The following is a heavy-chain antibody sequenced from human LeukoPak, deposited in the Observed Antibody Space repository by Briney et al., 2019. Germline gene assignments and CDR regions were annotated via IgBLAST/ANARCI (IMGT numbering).Heavy chain of an antibody. V-gene: IGHV3-64*02. CDR2: VNSNGDTI. Sequence: GGSLRLFCAASGFTFSTYAMHWVRQAPGKGLEYVSGVNSNGDTIYYADSVKGRFTISRDNSKNTLYLHMGSLRAEDTAVYYCARELDYCFDYWGQGTLVTVSS. J-gene: IGHJ4*02. D-gene: IGHD1-1*01. CDR1: GFTFSTYA. CDR3: ARELDYCFDY.